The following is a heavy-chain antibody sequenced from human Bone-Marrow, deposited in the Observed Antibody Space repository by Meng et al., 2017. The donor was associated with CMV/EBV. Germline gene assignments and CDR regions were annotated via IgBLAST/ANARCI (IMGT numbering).Heavy chain of an antibody. Sequence: SVKVSCKASGGTFSSYSISWVRQAPGQGLEWMGRIIPIHEIANYAQKFQGRVTISADKSTNTSYMELSRLRSEDTAVYYCARVGHYYDSSGYYYPYWGQGTLVTVSS. CDR3: ARVGHYYDSSGYYYPY. CDR1: GGTFSSYS. D-gene: IGHD3-22*01. V-gene: IGHV1-69*02. CDR2: IIPIHEIA. J-gene: IGHJ4*02.